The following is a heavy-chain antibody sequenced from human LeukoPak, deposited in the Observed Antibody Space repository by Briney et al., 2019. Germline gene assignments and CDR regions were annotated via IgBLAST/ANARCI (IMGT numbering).Heavy chain of an antibody. V-gene: IGHV3-48*03. CDR1: GFTFSNYE. D-gene: IGHD6-19*01. CDR3: AKKGWSHDAFDI. J-gene: IGHJ3*02. Sequence: GGSLRLSCAASGFTFSNYEMNWVRQAPGKGLEWVSYISSSGSPIYHADSVKGRFTISRDNAKNSLYLQMNSLRAEDTAVYYCAKKGWSHDAFDIWGQGTMVTVSS. CDR2: ISSSGSPI.